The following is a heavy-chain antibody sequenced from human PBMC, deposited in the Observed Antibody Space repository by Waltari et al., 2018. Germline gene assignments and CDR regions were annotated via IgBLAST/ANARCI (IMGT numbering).Heavy chain of an antibody. Sequence: EVQLVESGGGLVKPGGSLRISGGDSGLPFGSISMNGVRQAPGKGLEWVSSISSSSSYIYYADSVKGRFTISRDNAKNSLYLQMNSLRAEDTAVYYCARSIVPRSGFDYWGQGTLVTVSS. CDR2: ISSSSSYI. CDR1: GLPFGSIS. D-gene: IGHD6-6*01. CDR3: ARSIVPRSGFDY. V-gene: IGHV3-21*01. J-gene: IGHJ4*02.